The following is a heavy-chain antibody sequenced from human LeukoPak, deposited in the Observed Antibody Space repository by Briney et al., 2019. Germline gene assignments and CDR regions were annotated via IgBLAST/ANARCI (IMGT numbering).Heavy chain of an antibody. J-gene: IGHJ4*02. D-gene: IGHD3-22*01. CDR3: ARQRSSGYYFDY. CDR1: GYTFTSYG. V-gene: IGHV1-18*01. Sequence: ASVKVSCKASGYTFTSYGISWVRQAPGQGLEWMGWISAYNGNTNYAQKLQGRVTMTTDTSTSTAYMELSSLRSEDTAVYYCARQRSSGYYFDYWGQGTLVTVSS. CDR2: ISAYNGNT.